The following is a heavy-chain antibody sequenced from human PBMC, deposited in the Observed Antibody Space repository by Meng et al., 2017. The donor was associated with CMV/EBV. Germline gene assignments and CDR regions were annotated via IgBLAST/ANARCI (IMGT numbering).Heavy chain of an antibody. CDR3: ANAWGGSGSYPYYYYGMDV. V-gene: IGHV3-30*02. CDR1: GFNFNKYD. D-gene: IGHD3-10*01. J-gene: IGHJ6*02. Sequence: GESLKISCRASGFNFNKYDMHWMRLSPGKGLEWLGFTWSDGSNKFYADSVKGRFTISRDNSKNTLYLQMNSLRAEDTAVYYCANAWGGSGSYPYYYYGMDVWGQGTTVTVSS. CDR2: TWSDGSNK.